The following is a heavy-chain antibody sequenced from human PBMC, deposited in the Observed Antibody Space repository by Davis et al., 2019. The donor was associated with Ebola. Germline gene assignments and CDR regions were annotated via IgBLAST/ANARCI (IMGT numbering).Heavy chain of an antibody. Sequence: PAGSLRLSCAASGFSFSSYSMNWVCQAPGKGLEWVSYISSSSSTIYYADSVKGRFTISRDNAKNSLYLQMNSLRDEDTAVYYCARAVNYYYYGMDVWGQGTTVTVSS. CDR2: ISSSSSTI. CDR1: GFSFSSYS. D-gene: IGHD3-16*02. J-gene: IGHJ6*02. V-gene: IGHV3-48*02. CDR3: ARAVNYYYYGMDV.